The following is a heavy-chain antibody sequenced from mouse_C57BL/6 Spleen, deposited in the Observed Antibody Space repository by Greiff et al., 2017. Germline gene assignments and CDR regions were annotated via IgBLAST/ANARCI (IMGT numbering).Heavy chain of an antibody. D-gene: IGHD4-1*01. CDR2: IRSKSSNYAT. CDR3: VRDSPLAGTFAY. Sequence: EVQRVESGGGLVQPKGSLKLSCAASGFTFNTYAMHWVRQAPGKGLEWVARIRSKSSNYATYYADSVKDRFTISRDDSQSMLYLQMNNLKTEDTAMYYCVRDSPLAGTFAYWGQGTLVTVSA. J-gene: IGHJ3*01. V-gene: IGHV10-3*01. CDR1: GFTFNTYA.